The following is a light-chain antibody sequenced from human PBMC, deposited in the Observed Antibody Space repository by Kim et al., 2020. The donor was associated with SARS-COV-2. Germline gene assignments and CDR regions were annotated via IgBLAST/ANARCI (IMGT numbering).Light chain of an antibody. V-gene: IGKV3-11*01. CDR3: QQRTNWPPMDT. Sequence: EIVLTQSPATLSLSPGQRATLSCRASQSVYNYLAWYQQKPGQAPRLLIYDASKRATGIPARFSGSGSGTDFTLTISSLEPEDFAVYYCQQRTNWPPMDTFGQGTKLEIK. CDR2: DAS. CDR1: QSVYNY. J-gene: IGKJ2*01.